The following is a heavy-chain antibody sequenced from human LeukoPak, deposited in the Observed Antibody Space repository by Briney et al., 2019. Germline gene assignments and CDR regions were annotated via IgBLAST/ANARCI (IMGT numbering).Heavy chain of an antibody. J-gene: IGHJ3*02. D-gene: IGHD6-13*01. Sequence: ASVKVSCKASGYTFTGYYMHWVRQAPGQGLEWTGWINPNSGGTNCAQKFQGRVTMTRDTSISTAYMELSRLRSDDTAVYYCARDRGGSSSWYEGAFDIWGQGTMVTVSS. CDR2: INPNSGGT. CDR3: ARDRGGSSSWYEGAFDI. V-gene: IGHV1-2*02. CDR1: GYTFTGYY.